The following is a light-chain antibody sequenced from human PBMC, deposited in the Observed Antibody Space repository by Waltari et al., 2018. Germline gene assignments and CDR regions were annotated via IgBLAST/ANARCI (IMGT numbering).Light chain of an antibody. J-gene: IGLJ2*01. V-gene: IGLV2-14*03. Sequence: QSALTQPAPVSVSPGQSITISCTGTSSDVGGYNSVSWYQDHPGQAPKVIIYDVSDRPSGISQRFSGSKSGNTASLTISGLQAEDEADYYCSSQSSDNVVLFGGGTKLTVL. CDR2: DVS. CDR3: SSQSSDNVVL. CDR1: SSDVGGYNS.